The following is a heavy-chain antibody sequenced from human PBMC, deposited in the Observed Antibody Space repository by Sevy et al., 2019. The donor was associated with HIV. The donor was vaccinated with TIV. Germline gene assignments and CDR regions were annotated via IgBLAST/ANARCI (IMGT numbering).Heavy chain of an antibody. Sequence: GGSLRLSCAASGFTISSYWMSWVRQAPGKGLEWVANIKQDGSEQYYVDSVKGRFTISRDNAKNSLYLQMNSLRAEDTAVYYCARESLAVAGWARRVFDIWGQGTMVTVSS. V-gene: IGHV3-7*03. CDR2: IKQDGSEQ. J-gene: IGHJ3*02. CDR3: ARESLAVAGWARRVFDI. D-gene: IGHD6-19*01. CDR1: GFTISSYW.